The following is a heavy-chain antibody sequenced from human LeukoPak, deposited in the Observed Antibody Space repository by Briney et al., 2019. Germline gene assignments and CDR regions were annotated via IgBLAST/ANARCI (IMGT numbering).Heavy chain of an antibody. V-gene: IGHV4-39*07. CDR1: GGPVSSSTYY. J-gene: IGHJ4*02. Sequence: PSETLSLTCTVSGGPVSSSTYYWGWIRQPPGKGLEWIGSIFYSAYTYYNPSLKSQVSISVDTSKNQFSLNLSSVTAADTAVYYCARTNIWFGELFGYWGQGTLVTVSS. CDR3: ARTNIWFGELFGY. CDR2: IFYSAYT. D-gene: IGHD3-10*01.